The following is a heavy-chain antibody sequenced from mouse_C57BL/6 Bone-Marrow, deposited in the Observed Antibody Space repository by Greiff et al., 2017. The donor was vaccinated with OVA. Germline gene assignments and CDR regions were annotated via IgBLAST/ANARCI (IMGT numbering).Heavy chain of an antibody. CDR3: ARWPSPNWEYWYFDV. V-gene: IGHV3-8*01. J-gene: IGHJ1*03. D-gene: IGHD4-1*01. Sequence: EVKVVESGPGLAKPSQTLSLTCSVTGYSITSDYWNWIRKFPGNKLEYMGYISYSGSTYYNPSLKSRISITRDTSKNQYYLQLNSVTTEDTATYYCARWPSPNWEYWYFDVWGTGTTVTVSS. CDR2: ISYSGST. CDR1: GYSITSDY.